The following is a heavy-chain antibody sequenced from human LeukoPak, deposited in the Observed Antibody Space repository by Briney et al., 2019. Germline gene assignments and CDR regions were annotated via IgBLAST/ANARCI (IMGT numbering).Heavy chain of an antibody. D-gene: IGHD2-15*01. V-gene: IGHV3-21*01. J-gene: IGHJ4*02. Sequence: GGSLRLSCAASVVTSTTYTMNWGRQAPGKGLEWVSSISPTGTDMFYADSVKGRFTISRDNAKNSLYLQMDSLRAEDTAVYYCAPRGGTATYYWGQGTLVTVSS. CDR2: ISPTGTDM. CDR1: VVTSTTYT. CDR3: APRGGTATYY.